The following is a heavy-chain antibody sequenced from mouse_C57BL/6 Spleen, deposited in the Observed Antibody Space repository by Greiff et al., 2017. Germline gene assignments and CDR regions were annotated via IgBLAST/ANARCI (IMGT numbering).Heavy chain of an antibody. J-gene: IGHJ1*03. D-gene: IGHD1-1*01. Sequence: VKLVESGAELARPGASVKLSCKASGYTFTSYGISWVKQRTGQGLEWIGEIYPRSGNTYYNEKFKGKATLTADKSSSTAYMELRSLTSEDSAVYFCAREGITTVVAPYLYFDVWGTGTTVTVSS. V-gene: IGHV1-81*01. CDR3: AREGITTVVAPYLYFDV. CDR2: IYPRSGNT. CDR1: GYTFTSYG.